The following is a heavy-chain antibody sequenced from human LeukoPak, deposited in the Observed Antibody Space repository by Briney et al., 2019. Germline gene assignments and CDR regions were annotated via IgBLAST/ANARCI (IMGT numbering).Heavy chain of an antibody. V-gene: IGHV1-2*02. CDR2: INPNSGGT. J-gene: IGHJ4*02. CDR3: ARGRRIEGSGSLWKY. Sequence: ASVKVSCKASGYTFTGYYMHWVRQAPGQGLEWMGWINPNSGGTSFTQKFQGRVTMTRDTSIRTAYMEVSRLRSDDTAVYYCARGRRIEGSGSLWKYWGQGTLVTVSS. CDR1: GYTFTGYY. D-gene: IGHD3-10*01.